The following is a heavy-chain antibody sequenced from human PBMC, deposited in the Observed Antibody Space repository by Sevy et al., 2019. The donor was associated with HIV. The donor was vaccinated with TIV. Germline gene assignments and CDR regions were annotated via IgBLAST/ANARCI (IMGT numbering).Heavy chain of an antibody. CDR3: AREGCTKPHDY. CDR1: GFTFSKYS. V-gene: IGHV3-23*01. Sequence: GGSLRLSCAASGFTFSKYSMSWVRQPPGKGLEWVSTFSFGCGEINYADSVKGRFTISRDNSKNSVYLQMNDPRPEDTAVYYCAREGCTKPHDYWGQGTLVTVSS. CDR2: FSFGCGEI. J-gene: IGHJ4*02. D-gene: IGHD2-8*01.